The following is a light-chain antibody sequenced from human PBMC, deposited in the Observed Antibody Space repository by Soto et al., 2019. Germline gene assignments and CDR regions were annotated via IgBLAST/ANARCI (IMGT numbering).Light chain of an antibody. V-gene: IGKV3-20*01. Sequence: EIVFAPFPGTLSRSPGERATLSCRASQSVSNNYLAWYQQKPGQAPRLLIYGASNRATGIPDRFSGSGSGTDFTLTISRLEPEDFAVYYCQQYGSSGTFGQGTKVDI. CDR3: QQYGSSGT. CDR1: QSVSNNY. CDR2: GAS. J-gene: IGKJ1*01.